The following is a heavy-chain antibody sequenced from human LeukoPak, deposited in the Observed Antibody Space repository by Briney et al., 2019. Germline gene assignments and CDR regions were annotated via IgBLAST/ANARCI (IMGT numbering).Heavy chain of an antibody. J-gene: IGHJ4*02. CDR3: ARRAGHWNDRAFDY. CDR2: INYSGST. V-gene: IGHV4-34*01. Sequence: SETLSLTCAVYGGSFSGYYWSWIRQPPGKGLEWIGEINYSGSTNYNPSLKSRVTISVDTSKNQFSLKLSSVTAADTAVYYCARRAGHWNDRAFDYWGQGTLVTVSS. D-gene: IGHD1-1*01. CDR1: GGSFSGYY.